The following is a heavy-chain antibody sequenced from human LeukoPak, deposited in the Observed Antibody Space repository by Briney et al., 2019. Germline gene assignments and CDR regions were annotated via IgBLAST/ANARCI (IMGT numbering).Heavy chain of an antibody. CDR2: INTSGRVI. CDR1: GFSFRDYY. D-gene: IGHD2-8*01. J-gene: IGHJ6*02. CDR3: ARSKYVYGMDV. V-gene: IGHV3-11*01. Sequence: GGSLRLSCIASGFSFRDYYINWIRQSPGKGLEWLAYINTSGRVIRDADSVRGRFTISRDNVKNSVDLQMTSLRADDSAIYYCARSKYVYGMDVWGQGTTVTVSS.